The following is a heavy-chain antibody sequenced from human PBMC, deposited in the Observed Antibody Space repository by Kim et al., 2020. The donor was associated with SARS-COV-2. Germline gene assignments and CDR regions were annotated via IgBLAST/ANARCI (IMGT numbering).Heavy chain of an antibody. V-gene: IGHV1-69*04. CDR3: ARGLEGDGYNCNY. Sequence: YAQKFQGRVTITADKSTSTAYMELSSLRSEDTAVYYCARGLEGDGYNCNYWGQGTLVTVSS. D-gene: IGHD5-12*01. J-gene: IGHJ4*02.